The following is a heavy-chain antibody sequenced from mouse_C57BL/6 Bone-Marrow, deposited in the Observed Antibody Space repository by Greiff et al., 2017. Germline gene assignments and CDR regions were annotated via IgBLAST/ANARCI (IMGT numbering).Heavy chain of an antibody. CDR1: GFNIKDDY. D-gene: IGHD2-4*01. Sequence: EVQLQQSGAELVRPGASVKLSCTASGFNIKDDYMHWVKQRPEQGLEWIGWIDPENGDTEYASKFQGKATITADTSSNTAYLQLSSLTSEDTAVYDCTTLRLRREERYFDYWGQGTTLTVSS. CDR3: TTLRLRREERYFDY. CDR2: IDPENGDT. J-gene: IGHJ2*01. V-gene: IGHV14-4*01.